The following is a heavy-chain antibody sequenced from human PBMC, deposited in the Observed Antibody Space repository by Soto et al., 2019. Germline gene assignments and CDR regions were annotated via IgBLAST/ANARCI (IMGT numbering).Heavy chain of an antibody. V-gene: IGHV3-33*01. D-gene: IGHD2-2*01. CDR3: ATDRGSYQHSTHWFDP. CDR2: IWYDGSNK. Sequence: GGSLRLSCGASGFTFSSYGMHWVRQAPGKGLEWVAAIWYDGSNKYYADSVKGRFTISRDNSKNTLYLQMNSLRAEDTAVYYSATDRGSYQHSTHWFDPWGQGTLVTVSS. J-gene: IGHJ5*02. CDR1: GFTFSSYG.